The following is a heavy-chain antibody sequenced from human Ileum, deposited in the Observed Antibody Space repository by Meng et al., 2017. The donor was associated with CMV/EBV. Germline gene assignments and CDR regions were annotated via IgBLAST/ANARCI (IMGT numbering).Heavy chain of an antibody. J-gene: IGHJ5*02. CDR2: MYSSGST. Sequence: VESGGGLVQRGASLRLSCAASGFTVSGNPMNWVRQAPGKGLEWVSLMYSSGSTKYADSVKGRFTISRDNSKNTLYLQMNSLRVEDTAVYYCAGDGGFSDPWGQGTLVTVSS. D-gene: IGHD3-16*01. V-gene: IGHV3-66*01. CDR1: GFTVSGNP. CDR3: AGDGGFSDP.